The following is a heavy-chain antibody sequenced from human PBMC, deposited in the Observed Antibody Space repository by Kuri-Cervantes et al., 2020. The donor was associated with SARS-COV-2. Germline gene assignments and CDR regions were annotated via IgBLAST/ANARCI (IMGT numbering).Heavy chain of an antibody. CDR1: GGSISTSSYY. V-gene: IGHV4-39*01. J-gene: IGHJ6*02. Sequence: SETLSLTCTVSGGSISTSSYYWGWIRQPPGKGLEWIGSIYYSGSTYYNPSLKSRVTISVDTSKNQFSLKLSSVTAADTAVYYCARLADYDFWSGYSGSYYGMDVWGRGTTVTVSS. CDR2: IYYSGST. D-gene: IGHD3-3*01. CDR3: ARLADYDFWSGYSGSYYGMDV.